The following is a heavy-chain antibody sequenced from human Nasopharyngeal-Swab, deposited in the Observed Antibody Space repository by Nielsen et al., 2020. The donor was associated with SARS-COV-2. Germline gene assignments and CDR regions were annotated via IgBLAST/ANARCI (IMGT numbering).Heavy chain of an antibody. CDR3: ATERAIAVAGTFGAKFDY. V-gene: IGHV4-39*01. J-gene: IGHJ4*02. CDR2: IDYRGST. D-gene: IGHD6-19*01. Sequence: WIRQPPGKGLEWIGSIDYRGSTHYNPTHKRRDTISVDTSKNQYTLKLSAVTAADTAVYYCATERAIAVAGTFGAKFDYWGQGTLVTVSS.